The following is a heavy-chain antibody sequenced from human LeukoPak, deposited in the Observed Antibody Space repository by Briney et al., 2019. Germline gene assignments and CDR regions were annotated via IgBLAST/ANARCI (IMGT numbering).Heavy chain of an antibody. Sequence: QPGGSLRLSCSASGFTFSSYAMGWVPQAPGKGLEWVSAISGSGIFTYYAECVKARFTISRDNSKNTLYLQLNSLRAEATAVYYCAKDPLGPRYCSGTSCSNWFDPWGQGTLVTVSS. D-gene: IGHD2-2*01. CDR1: GFTFSSYA. CDR2: ISGSGIFT. J-gene: IGHJ5*02. V-gene: IGHV3-23*01. CDR3: AKDPLGPRYCSGTSCSNWFDP.